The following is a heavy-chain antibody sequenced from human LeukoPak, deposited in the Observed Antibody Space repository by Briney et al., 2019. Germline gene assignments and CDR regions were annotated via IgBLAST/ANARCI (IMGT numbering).Heavy chain of an antibody. J-gene: IGHJ4*02. Sequence: PGGSLRLSCAASGFTFSSYGMHWVRQAPGKGLEWVAVISYDGSNKYYADSVKGRFPISRDNSKNTLYLQMNSLRAEDTAVYYCARLTGSGTYYFDYWGQGTLVTVSS. V-gene: IGHV3-30*03. CDR2: ISYDGSNK. D-gene: IGHD6-19*01. CDR3: ARLTGSGTYYFDY. CDR1: GFTFSSYG.